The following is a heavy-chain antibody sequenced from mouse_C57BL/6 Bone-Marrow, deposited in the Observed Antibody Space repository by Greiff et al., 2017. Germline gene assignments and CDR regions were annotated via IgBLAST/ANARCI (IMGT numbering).Heavy chain of an antibody. V-gene: IGHV1-9*01. CDR3: AREEGEYGGNWAWFAY. J-gene: IGHJ3*01. D-gene: IGHD4-1*01. CDR1: GYTFTGYW. CDR2: ILPGSGST. Sequence: QVQLQQSGAELMKPGASVKLSCKATGYTFTGYWIEWVKQRPGRGLEWIGEILPGSGSTNYNEKFKGKATFTADTSSNTAYMQLSSLTTEDSAIYYCAREEGEYGGNWAWFAYWGQGTLVTVSA.